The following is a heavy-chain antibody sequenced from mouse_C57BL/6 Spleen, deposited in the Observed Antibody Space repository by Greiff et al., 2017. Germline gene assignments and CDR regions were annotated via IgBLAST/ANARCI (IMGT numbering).Heavy chain of an antibody. V-gene: IGHV1-55*01. CDR2: IYPGSGST. D-gene: IGHD6-1*01. Sequence: QVQLQQPGAELVKPGASVKMSCKASGYTFTSYWITWVKQRPGQGLEWIGDIYPGSGSTNYNEKFKSKATLTVDKSSSTAYMQLSSLASEYSAVYYCARDHTYWGQGTTLTVSS. CDR1: GYTFTSYW. J-gene: IGHJ2*01. CDR3: ARDHTY.